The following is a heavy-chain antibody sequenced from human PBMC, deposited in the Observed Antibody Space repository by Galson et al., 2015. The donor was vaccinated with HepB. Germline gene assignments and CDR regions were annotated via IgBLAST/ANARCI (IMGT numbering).Heavy chain of an antibody. Sequence: SLRLSCAASGFGFSFFAMSWLRQAPGKGLEWVAKTDQDGIQKYYVDSAKGRFTVARDNPKNSLYLEMTGLTAEDTAVYYCARESPFCSSTSGPDDAFELWGQGTKVTVA. J-gene: IGHJ3*01. CDR3: ARESPFCSSTSGPDDAFEL. V-gene: IGHV3-7*03. CDR1: GFGFSFFA. D-gene: IGHD2-2*01. CDR2: TDQDGIQK.